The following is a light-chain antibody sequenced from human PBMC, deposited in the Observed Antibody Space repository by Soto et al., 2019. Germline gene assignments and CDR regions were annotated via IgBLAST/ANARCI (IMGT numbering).Light chain of an antibody. CDR1: QSVIGY. J-gene: IGKJ2*01. Sequence: EIVLTQSPATLSLSPGDTATLSCRASQSVIGYIGWYQQKPGQAPRLLIYDASNRAAGIPARFSGSGSGTDFTLTISSLEPEESALYYCQQRASWPYTSGQGTKVDIK. CDR3: QQRASWPYT. V-gene: IGKV3-11*01. CDR2: DAS.